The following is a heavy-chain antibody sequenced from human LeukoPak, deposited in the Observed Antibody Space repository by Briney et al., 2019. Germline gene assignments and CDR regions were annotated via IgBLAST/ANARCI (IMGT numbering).Heavy chain of an antibody. D-gene: IGHD6-19*01. CDR3: ARAVASNWFDP. V-gene: IGHV3-7*01. CDR1: GFTFSSYW. Sequence: SGGSLRLSCAASGFTFSSYWMSWARQAPGKGLEWLANIKEDGSEKYYVDSAKGRFTISRDNAKSSLYLQMKSLRAEDTAVYYCARAVASNWFDPWGQGTLVTVSS. CDR2: IKEDGSEK. J-gene: IGHJ5*02.